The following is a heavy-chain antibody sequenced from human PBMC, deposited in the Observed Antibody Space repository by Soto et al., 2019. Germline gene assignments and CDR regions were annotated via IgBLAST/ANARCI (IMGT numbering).Heavy chain of an antibody. CDR3: ARTVMPVGNLPAFDH. Sequence: PSETLSLTXTVSGGSVSSPKYFWSWIRQPPGKGLEWVAYIYNNGKTNYNPSLKSRATISVDTSKNQCSLKLTSVTGADSAVYFCARTVMPVGNLPAFDHWGQGVLVTVSS. CDR1: GGSVSSPKYF. J-gene: IGHJ4*02. V-gene: IGHV4-61*01. CDR2: IYNNGKT. D-gene: IGHD7-27*01.